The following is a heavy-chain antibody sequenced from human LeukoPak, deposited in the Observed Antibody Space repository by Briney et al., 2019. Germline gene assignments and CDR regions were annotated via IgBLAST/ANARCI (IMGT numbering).Heavy chain of an antibody. CDR3: AGTYGSGSYLYFDY. Sequence: SETLSLTCTVSGGSISSYYWSWIRQHPGKGLEWIGYIYYSGSTYYNPSLKSRVTISVDTSKNQFSLKLSSVTAADTAVYYCAGTYGSGSYLYFDYWGQGTLVTVSS. CDR1: GGSISSYY. CDR2: IYYSGST. J-gene: IGHJ4*02. D-gene: IGHD3-10*01. V-gene: IGHV4-59*06.